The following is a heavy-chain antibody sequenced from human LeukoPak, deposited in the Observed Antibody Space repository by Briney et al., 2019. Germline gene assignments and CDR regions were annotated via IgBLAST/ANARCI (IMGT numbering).Heavy chain of an antibody. CDR2: IYYGGST. J-gene: IGHJ4*02. CDR1: GGSISSSSYY. CDR3: ARTDWSYFDY. D-gene: IGHD3/OR15-3a*01. Sequence: SETLSLTCTVSGGSISSSSYYWGWIRQPPGKGLEWIGSIYYGGSTYYNPSLKSRVTISVDTSKNLFYLKLSSVTAADTAVYYCARTDWSYFDYWGQGTLVTVSS. V-gene: IGHV4-39*02.